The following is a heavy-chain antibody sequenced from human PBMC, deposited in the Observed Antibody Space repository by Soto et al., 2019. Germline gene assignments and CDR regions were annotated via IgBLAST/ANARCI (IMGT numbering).Heavy chain of an antibody. Sequence: SETLSLTCTVSGGSVSSGSYYWSWIRQPPGKEMEWIGYIYYSESTNYKPSHKSQDTISVDTSKNHFSLKLSSVSAADTALFYCARALRGSYYVELERWFDPWGQGTLVTVSS. CDR1: GGSVSSGSYY. J-gene: IGHJ5*02. CDR3: ARALRGSYYVELERWFDP. V-gene: IGHV4-61*01. D-gene: IGHD1-26*01. CDR2: IYYSEST.